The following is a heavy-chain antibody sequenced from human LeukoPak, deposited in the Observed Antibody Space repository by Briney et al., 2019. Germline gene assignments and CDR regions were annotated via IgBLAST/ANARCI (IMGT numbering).Heavy chain of an antibody. V-gene: IGHV3-48*04. CDR3: ARYRGSYAFDI. Sequence: PGGSLRLSCAASGFTFSSYSMNWVRQAPGERLEWVSYISSSSSTIYYADSVKGRFTISRDNAKNALYLQMNSLRAEDTAVYYCARYRGSYAFDIWGQGTMVTVSS. CDR2: ISSSSSTI. D-gene: IGHD3-10*01. CDR1: GFTFSSYS. J-gene: IGHJ3*02.